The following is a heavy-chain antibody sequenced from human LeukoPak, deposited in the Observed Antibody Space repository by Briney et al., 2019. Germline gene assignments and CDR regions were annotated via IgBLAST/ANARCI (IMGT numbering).Heavy chain of an antibody. V-gene: IGHV4-4*07. CDR2: IYTSGST. CDR1: GGAISGYY. J-gene: IGHJ6*03. D-gene: IGHD2-15*01. Sequence: PSETLSLTCTVSGGAISGYYWSWIGKPAGKELEGIGRIYTSGSTNYNPSLKSRVTMSVDTSKNQFSLKLSSVTAADTAVYYCARIVVVVAATRIGNYYMDVWGKGTTVTVSS. CDR3: ARIVVVVAATRIGNYYMDV.